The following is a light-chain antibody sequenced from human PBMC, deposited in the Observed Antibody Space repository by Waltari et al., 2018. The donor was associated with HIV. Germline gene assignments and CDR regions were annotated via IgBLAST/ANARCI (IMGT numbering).Light chain of an antibody. J-gene: IGKJ4*01. Sequence: EILLTQSPGTLSLSPGKRVTLSCRPSQNITSSYLAWYQQKPGQPPRLLIYGESTRATGIGDRFSGSESGIDFTLSISRLEHKDYAVSFCPQYGNSPVTFGGGTTVEI. V-gene: IGKV3-20*01. CDR2: GES. CDR1: QNITSSY. CDR3: PQYGNSPVT.